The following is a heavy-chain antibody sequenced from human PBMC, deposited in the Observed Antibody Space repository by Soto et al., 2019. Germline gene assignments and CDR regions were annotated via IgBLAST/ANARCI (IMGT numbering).Heavy chain of an antibody. CDR1: GDTFTNFG. D-gene: IGHD3-10*01. CDR2: IATYNSNK. J-gene: IGHJ5*02. CDR3: ARVLRGVVNWFDP. Sequence: HLVHSGPEVKKPGASVTVSCKTSGDTFTNFGLSWVRQAPGQGLEWMGGIATYNSNKNYAQKFQGRLTLTTDTSTSTGYMELTSLEYDDTAVYYCARVLRGVVNWFDPWGQGTLVTVSS. V-gene: IGHV1-18*01.